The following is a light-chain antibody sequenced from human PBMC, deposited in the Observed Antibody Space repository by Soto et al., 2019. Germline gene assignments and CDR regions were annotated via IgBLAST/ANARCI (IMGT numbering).Light chain of an antibody. CDR1: QSISTY. Sequence: DIQMTQSPSALSASLGDRVTVTCRASQSISTYLNWYQQKPGKAPKLLIYTASNLQSGVPSRFSGGGSGTDFTLTISSLQPEDFATYYCQQSYSTRWTFGQGTKVDIK. J-gene: IGKJ1*01. V-gene: IGKV1-39*01. CDR2: TAS. CDR3: QQSYSTRWT.